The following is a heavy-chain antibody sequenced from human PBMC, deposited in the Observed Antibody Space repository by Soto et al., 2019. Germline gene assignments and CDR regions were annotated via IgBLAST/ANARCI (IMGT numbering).Heavy chain of an antibody. CDR2: ISGTDDYT. V-gene: IGHV3-23*01. CDR3: AKSSRKYASEIQAFFGP. Sequence: PGGCLRPSCAAAGFTSSNFAITWVRQAPGDGLEWVSSISGTDDYTYYADSVKGRFTITRDNALHTLFLHINTLRADDTAVYYCAKSSRKYASEIQAFFGPWGLGTLVTVSS. D-gene: IGHD2-2*01. J-gene: IGHJ5*02. CDR1: GFTSSNFA.